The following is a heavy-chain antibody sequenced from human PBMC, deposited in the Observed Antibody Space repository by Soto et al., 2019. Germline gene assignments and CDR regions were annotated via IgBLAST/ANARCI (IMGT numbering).Heavy chain of an antibody. CDR3: ARGRYYGSGNGYYYYYMAV. D-gene: IGHD3-10*01. CDR2: MNPNSGNT. Sequence: ASVKVSCKASGYTFTSYDINWVRQATGQGLEWMGWMNPNSGNTGYAQKFQGRVTMTRNTSISTAYMELSSLRSEDTAVYYCARGRYYGSGNGYYYYYMAVWGKGTTVPVSS. J-gene: IGHJ6*03. CDR1: GYTFTSYD. V-gene: IGHV1-8*01.